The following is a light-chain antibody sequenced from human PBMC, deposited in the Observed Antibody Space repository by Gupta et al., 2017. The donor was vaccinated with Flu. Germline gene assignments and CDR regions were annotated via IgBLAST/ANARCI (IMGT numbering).Light chain of an antibody. J-gene: IGKJ3*01. CDR3: QQSYSIPRT. V-gene: IGKV1-39*01. CDR1: QNISSY. Sequence: DIQLTQSPAFLSASVGERVTITCRASQNISSYLNWYHQKPDKSPKLLICATSSSQSGVPSRFSGSGSGTDFTLTISSLQAEDVATYYCQQSYSIPRTFGHGTKVDIK. CDR2: ATS.